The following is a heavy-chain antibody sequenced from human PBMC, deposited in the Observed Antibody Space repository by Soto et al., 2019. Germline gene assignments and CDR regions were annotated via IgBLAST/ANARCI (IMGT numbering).Heavy chain of an antibody. CDR1: GYTFTSYA. Sequence: ASVKVSCKASGYTFTSYAMHWVRQAPGQRLEWMGWINAYNGNTNYAQKLQGRVTMTTDTSTSTAYMELRSLRSDDTAVYYCARVARRDGYNQYYFDYWGQGTLVTVSS. CDR2: INAYNGNT. CDR3: ARVARRDGYNQYYFDY. J-gene: IGHJ4*02. V-gene: IGHV1-18*01. D-gene: IGHD5-12*01.